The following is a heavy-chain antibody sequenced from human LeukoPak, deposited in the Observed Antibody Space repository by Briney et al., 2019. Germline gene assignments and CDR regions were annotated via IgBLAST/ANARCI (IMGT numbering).Heavy chain of an antibody. CDR3: AKDTPVYDFWSGFWDY. Sequence: PGRSLRLSCAASGFTFSSYGMHWVRQAPGKGLEWVAVIWYDGSNKYYADSVKGRFTISRDNSKNTLYLQMNSLRAEDTAVYYCAKDTPVYDFWSGFWDYWGRGTLVTVSS. J-gene: IGHJ4*02. V-gene: IGHV3-33*06. CDR2: IWYDGSNK. CDR1: GFTFSSYG. D-gene: IGHD3-3*01.